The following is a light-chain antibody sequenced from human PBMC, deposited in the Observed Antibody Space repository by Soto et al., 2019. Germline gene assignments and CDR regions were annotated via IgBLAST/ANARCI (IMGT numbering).Light chain of an antibody. CDR1: SGHSSYA. CDR3: QTWGTGIQL. J-gene: IGLJ3*02. CDR2: LNSDGSH. V-gene: IGLV4-69*01. Sequence: QTVVTQSPSASASLGASVKLTCTLSSGHSSYAIAWHQQQPEKGPRYLMKLNSDGSHTKGDGIPDRFSGSSSGAERYLTISSLQSDDEADYYCQTWGTGIQLFGGGTKLTVL.